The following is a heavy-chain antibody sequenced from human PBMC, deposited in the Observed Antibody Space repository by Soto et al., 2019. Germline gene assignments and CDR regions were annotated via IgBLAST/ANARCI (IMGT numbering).Heavy chain of an antibody. V-gene: IGHV3-74*01. CDR3: TKVFEY. Sequence: GSLRLSCAASGFTFTNYWMHWVRQVPGKGLVWVSRIDGVGTGTSYSDSVRGRFTISRDNAENTLYLQMNSLRAEDTAVYYCTKVFEYWGQGTQVTVYS. CDR2: IDGVGTGT. J-gene: IGHJ4*02. CDR1: GFTFTNYW.